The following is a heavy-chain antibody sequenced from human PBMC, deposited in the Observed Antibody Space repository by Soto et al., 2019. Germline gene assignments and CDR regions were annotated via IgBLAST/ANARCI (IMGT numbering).Heavy chain of an antibody. CDR1: GFSFGDYA. CDR3: ARGGRYTYGYGDYSYGMDV. CDR2: ISGTGSRT. V-gene: IGHV3-23*01. D-gene: IGHD5-18*01. J-gene: IGHJ6*02. Sequence: LRLSCAASGFSFGDYAMSWVRQAPGKGLEWVSGISGTGSRTSYADSVRGRFTISRDNVNNTLSLQMNSLRAEDTAVYYCARGGRYTYGYGDYSYGMDVWGQGTTVTVSS.